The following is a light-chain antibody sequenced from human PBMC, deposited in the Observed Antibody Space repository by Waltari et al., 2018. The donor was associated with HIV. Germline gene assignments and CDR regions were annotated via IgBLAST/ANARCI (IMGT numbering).Light chain of an antibody. V-gene: IGLV2-23*02. CDR3: CSYAGSSTWV. J-gene: IGLJ3*02. CDR2: EVS. CDR1: SSDL. Sequence: QSTLTQPASVSGSPGQSITISCTGTSSDLVSWYQQHPGKAPKVMIYEVSKRPSGVSNRFSGSKSGNTASLTISGLQAEDEADYYYCSYAGSSTWVFGGGTKLTVL.